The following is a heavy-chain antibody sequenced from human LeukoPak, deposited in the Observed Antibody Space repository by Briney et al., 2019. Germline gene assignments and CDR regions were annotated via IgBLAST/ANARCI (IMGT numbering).Heavy chain of an antibody. J-gene: IGHJ6*03. CDR1: GYTFTGYY. V-gene: IGHV1-2*02. D-gene: IGHD3-10*01. Sequence: SVKVSCKASGYTFTGYYMHWVRQAPGQGLEWMGWINPNSGGTNYAQKFQGRVTMTRDTSISTAYMELSRLRSDDTAVYYCARAVGSGSFQTYYYYMDVWGKGTTVTISS. CDR2: INPNSGGT. CDR3: ARAVGSGSFQTYYYYMDV.